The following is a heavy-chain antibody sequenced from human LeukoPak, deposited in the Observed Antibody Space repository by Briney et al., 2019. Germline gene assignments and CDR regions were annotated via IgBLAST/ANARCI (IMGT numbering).Heavy chain of an antibody. J-gene: IGHJ4*02. D-gene: IGHD3-10*01. CDR3: ARRDLWFGFFDY. CDR1: GGSISSSYW. Sequence: SGTLSLTCDVFGGSISSSYWWSWVRQPPEKGLEWIGEIYQNGNTNYNPSLKSRVTVSIAKSKNQFSLNLSSVTAADTAVYFCARRDLWFGFFDYWGQGTLVTVSS. V-gene: IGHV4-4*02. CDR2: IYQNGNT.